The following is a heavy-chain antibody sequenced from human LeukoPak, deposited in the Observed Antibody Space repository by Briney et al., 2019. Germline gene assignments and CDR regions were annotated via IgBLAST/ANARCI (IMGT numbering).Heavy chain of an antibody. V-gene: IGHV4-38-2*02. CDR3: ARDGDTTGYFDY. CDR2: IYHSGST. D-gene: IGHD5-18*01. CDR1: GGSISSNY. Sequence: SETLSLTCTVSGGSISSNYWSWIRQPPGKGLEWIGSIYHSGSTYYNPSLKSRVTISVDTSKNQFSLKLSSVTAADTAVYYCARDGDTTGYFDYWGQGTLVTVSS. J-gene: IGHJ4*02.